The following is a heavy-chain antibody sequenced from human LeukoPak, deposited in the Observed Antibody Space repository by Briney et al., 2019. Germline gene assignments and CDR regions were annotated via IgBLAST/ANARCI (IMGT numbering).Heavy chain of an antibody. CDR1: GFTVSSNY. Sequence: GGSLRLSCAASGFTVSSNYMSWVRQAPGKGLEWVSAISGSGGSTYYADSVKGRFTISRDNSKNTLYLQMNSLRAEDTAVYYCAKDLGYCSGGSCYSPDYGMDVWGQGTTVTVSS. J-gene: IGHJ6*02. CDR3: AKDLGYCSGGSCYSPDYGMDV. V-gene: IGHV3-23*01. D-gene: IGHD2-15*01. CDR2: ISGSGGST.